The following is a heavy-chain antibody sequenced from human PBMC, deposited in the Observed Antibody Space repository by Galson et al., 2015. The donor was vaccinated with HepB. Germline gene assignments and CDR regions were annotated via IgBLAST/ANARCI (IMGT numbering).Heavy chain of an antibody. D-gene: IGHD6-13*01. J-gene: IGHJ4*02. Sequence: SLRLSCAASGFTFSSYAMHWVRQAPGKGLEYVSAISSNGGSTYYADSVKGRFTISRDNSKNTLYFQMSSLRAEDTAVYYCVKDRGSSWYGAFDYWGQGTLVTVSS. V-gene: IGHV3-64D*06. CDR3: VKDRGSSWYGAFDY. CDR2: ISSNGGST. CDR1: GFTFSSYA.